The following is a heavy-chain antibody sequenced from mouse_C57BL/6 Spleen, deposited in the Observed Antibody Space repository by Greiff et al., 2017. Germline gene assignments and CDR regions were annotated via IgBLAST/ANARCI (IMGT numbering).Heavy chain of an antibody. J-gene: IGHJ4*01. CDR1: GFTFSDYG. Sequence: EVKLMESGGGLVKPGGSLKFSCAASGFTFSDYGMHWVRQAPEQGLEWVAYISSGSSTIYYADTVKGRFTISRDNAKNTLFLQMTSLRSEDTAMXYCARRRNDYVPYYYAMDYWGQGTSVTVSS. CDR2: ISSGSSTI. CDR3: ARRRNDYVPYYYAMDY. D-gene: IGHD2-4*01. V-gene: IGHV5-17*01.